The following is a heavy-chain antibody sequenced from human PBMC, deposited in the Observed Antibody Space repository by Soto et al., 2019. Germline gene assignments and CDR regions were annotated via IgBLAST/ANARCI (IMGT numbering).Heavy chain of an antibody. CDR1: GFTVSSNY. CDR3: ARDRVESGYPEYFQH. J-gene: IGHJ1*01. V-gene: IGHV3-53*01. CDR2: IYSGGST. D-gene: IGHD3-22*01. Sequence: EVQLVESGGGLIQPGGSLRLSCAASGFTVSSNYMSWVRQAPGKGLEWVSVIYSGGSTYYADSVKGRFTISRDNSKNTQYLQMNSRRAEDTAVYYCARDRVESGYPEYFQHWGQGTLVTVSS.